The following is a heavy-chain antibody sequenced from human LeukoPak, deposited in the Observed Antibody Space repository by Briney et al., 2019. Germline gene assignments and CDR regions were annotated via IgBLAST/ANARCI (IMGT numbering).Heavy chain of an antibody. Sequence: PGGSLRLSCAASGFPFSSNYVNWVRQAPGKGLVWVSRINSDGSSTSNADSVKGRFTISRDNAKNTLYLQMNSLTAEDTAVYYCARDLPGSFDYWGQGTLVTVSS. CDR2: INSDGSST. J-gene: IGHJ4*02. CDR3: ARDLPGSFDY. CDR1: GFPFSSNY. V-gene: IGHV3-74*01.